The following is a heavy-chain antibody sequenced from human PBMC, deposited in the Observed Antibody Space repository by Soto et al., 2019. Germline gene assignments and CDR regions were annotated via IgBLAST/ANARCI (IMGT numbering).Heavy chain of an antibody. V-gene: IGHV3-33*01. CDR1: GFTFSSYG. J-gene: IGHJ3*02. Sequence: QVQLVESGGGVVQPGRSLRLSCAASGFTFSSYGMHWVRQAPGKGLEWVAVIWYDGSNKYYADSVKGRFTISRDNSKNTLYLQMNSLRAEDTAVYYCARDPPEQSSGWYNAFDIWGQGTMVTVSS. CDR2: IWYDGSNK. CDR3: ARDPPEQSSGWYNAFDI. D-gene: IGHD6-19*01.